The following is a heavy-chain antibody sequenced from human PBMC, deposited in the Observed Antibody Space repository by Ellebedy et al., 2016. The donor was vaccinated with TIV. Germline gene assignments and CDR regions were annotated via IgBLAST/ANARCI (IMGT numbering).Heavy chain of an antibody. CDR3: ARDRRGSYDY. CDR2: ISNTGRT. V-gene: IGHV4-59*01. Sequence: MPSETLSLTCNVSGASISSSYWSWIWQSPGKGLEWNCYISNTGRTNYNPSLQSRVTITVDMSRNQFSLKLRPATAADTAVYYCARDRRGSYDYWGQGTLITVSS. J-gene: IGHJ4*02. CDR1: GASISSSY. D-gene: IGHD3-10*01.